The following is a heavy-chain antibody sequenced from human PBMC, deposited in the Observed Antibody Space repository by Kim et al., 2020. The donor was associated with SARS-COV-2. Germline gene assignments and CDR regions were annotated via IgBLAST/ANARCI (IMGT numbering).Heavy chain of an antibody. CDR3: AREEVFGALAGDYYYYYGMGV. CDR1: GYTFTSYY. J-gene: IGHJ6*02. V-gene: IGHV1-46*01. D-gene: IGHD3-3*01. CDR2: INPTTGIT. Sequence: ASVKVSCKASGYTFTSYYMHWVRQAPGQGLEWMGIINPTTGITTYAQKFQGRVTMTRDTSTSTLYMELSRLRSEDTAVYYCAREEVFGALAGDYYYYYGMGVWGQGSTVTVSS.